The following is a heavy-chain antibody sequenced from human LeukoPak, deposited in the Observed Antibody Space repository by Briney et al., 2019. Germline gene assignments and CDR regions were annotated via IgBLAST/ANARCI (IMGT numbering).Heavy chain of an antibody. CDR1: GGSFSGYY. Sequence: SETLSLTCAVYGGSFSGYYWSWIRQPPGKGLEWIGEINHSGSTNYNPSLKSRVTISVDTSKNQFSLKLSSVTAADTAVYYCARVLKLGIDPWGQGTLVTVSS. CDR3: ARVLKLGIDP. V-gene: IGHV4-34*01. CDR2: INHSGST. J-gene: IGHJ5*02. D-gene: IGHD1-26*01.